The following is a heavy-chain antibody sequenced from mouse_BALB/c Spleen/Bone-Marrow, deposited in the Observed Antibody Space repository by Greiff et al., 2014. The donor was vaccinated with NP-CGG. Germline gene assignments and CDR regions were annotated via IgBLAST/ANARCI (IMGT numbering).Heavy chain of an antibody. Sequence: VQLQQSGPELVKPGASVKVSCTASGYLFTDYNIYWVKRSPGKSLEWLGYIDPYNGATSYNQRFKGKATLTVDKSSSTAFMHLNGLTSEDSAVYYCARGTRYGYDGFDCWGQGTTLTVSS. CDR2: IDPYNGAT. D-gene: IGHD2-2*01. CDR1: GYLFTDYN. CDR3: ARGTRYGYDGFDC. V-gene: IGHV1S135*01. J-gene: IGHJ2*01.